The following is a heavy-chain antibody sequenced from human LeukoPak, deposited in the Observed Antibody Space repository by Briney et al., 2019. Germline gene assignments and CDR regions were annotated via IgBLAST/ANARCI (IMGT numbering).Heavy chain of an antibody. V-gene: IGHV1-2*06. D-gene: IGHD4-17*01. CDR1: GYSFTAYW. Sequence: ASVTVSCKPSGYSFTAYWIHWVRPAPGQGLEWLERINPNSGGTNYVQKFQGRVTMTRDTSISTASLELSRLRSDDTAVYYCGLTVTYSYGMDVWGQGTTVTVSS. CDR3: GLTVTYSYGMDV. CDR2: INPNSGGT. J-gene: IGHJ6*02.